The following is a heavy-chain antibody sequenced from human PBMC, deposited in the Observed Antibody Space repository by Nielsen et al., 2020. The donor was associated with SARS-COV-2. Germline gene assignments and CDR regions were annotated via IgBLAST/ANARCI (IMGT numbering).Heavy chain of an antibody. CDR2: IIPILGIA. J-gene: IGHJ5*02. D-gene: IGHD6-19*01. Sequence: WVRQAPGQGLEWMGRIIPILGIANYAQKFQGRVTITADKSTSTAYMELSSLRSEDTAVYYCARGYSSGWYSSPNWFDPWGQGTLVTVSS. CDR3: ARGYSSGWYSSPNWFDP. V-gene: IGHV1-69*04.